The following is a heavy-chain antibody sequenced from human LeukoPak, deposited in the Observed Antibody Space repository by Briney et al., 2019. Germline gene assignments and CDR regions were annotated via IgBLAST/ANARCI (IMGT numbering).Heavy chain of an antibody. CDR3: AREGMTTVTYFDY. V-gene: IGHV4-30-4*01. Sequence: SQTLSLTCTVSGGSISSGDYYWSWIRQPPGKGLEWIGYIYYGGSTYYNPSLKSRVTISVDTSKNQFSLKLSSVTAADTAVYYCAREGMTTVTYFDYWGQGTLVTVSS. J-gene: IGHJ4*02. D-gene: IGHD4-17*01. CDR1: GGSISSGDYY. CDR2: IYYGGST.